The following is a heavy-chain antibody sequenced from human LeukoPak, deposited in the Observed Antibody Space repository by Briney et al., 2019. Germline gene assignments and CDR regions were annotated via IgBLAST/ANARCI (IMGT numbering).Heavy chain of an antibody. CDR3: ARDTSPSSRSIYFDALDM. D-gene: IGHD3-3*02. Sequence: GGSLSLSCEASGFDVSSNYMNWVRQAPGKGLEWVAVVSYDGGHKYYADSVKGRFTISRDTSSDTVSLQMNSLRVEDTAVYYCARDTSPSSRSIYFDALDMWGQGTMVTVSS. J-gene: IGHJ3*02. CDR1: GFDVSSNY. CDR2: VSYDGGHK. V-gene: IGHV3-30*19.